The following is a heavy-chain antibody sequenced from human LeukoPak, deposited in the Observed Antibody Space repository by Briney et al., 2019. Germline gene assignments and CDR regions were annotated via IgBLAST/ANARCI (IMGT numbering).Heavy chain of an antibody. CDR1: GGSISSYY. CDR3: ASGPDYDGNVDGMSAFDI. Sequence: DPSQTLSLTCTVSGGSISSYYWSWVRQPPGKGLEWFGYIYYSGSTNYNPSLKSRVTISVDTSKNQFSLKLSSVTAVDTEVKYCASGPDYDGNVDGMSAFDIWGQGTMVTVSS. CDR2: IYYSGST. V-gene: IGHV4-59*01. J-gene: IGHJ3*02. D-gene: IGHD4-23*01.